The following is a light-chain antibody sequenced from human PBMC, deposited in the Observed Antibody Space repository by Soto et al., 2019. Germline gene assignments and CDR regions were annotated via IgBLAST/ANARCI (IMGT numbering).Light chain of an antibody. Sequence: EIVMTQSPATLSVSPGEGATLSCRASQSVSSNLAWYQQKPGQAPRLLIYGASTRATGIPARFSGSGSGTEFTLTISGLEPEDFAVYYCQHFGNSLWTFGQGTKVEI. J-gene: IGKJ1*01. CDR2: GAS. V-gene: IGKV3-15*01. CDR1: QSVSSN. CDR3: QHFGNSLWT.